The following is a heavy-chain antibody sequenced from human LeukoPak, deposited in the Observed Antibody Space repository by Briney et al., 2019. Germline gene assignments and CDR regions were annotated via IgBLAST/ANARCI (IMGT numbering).Heavy chain of an antibody. CDR2: INQDGSEK. CDR1: GLSFNTYW. D-gene: IGHD5-12*01. J-gene: IGHJ4*02. V-gene: IGHV3-7*05. Sequence: GGSLRLSCAVSGLSFNTYWMTWVRQAPGKGLEWVANINQDGSEKNYVGSVKGRFTISRDSAKKSWYLQMNSLRAEDTAVYYCGRGPGYRSDYWGQGTLVTVSS. CDR3: GRGPGYRSDY.